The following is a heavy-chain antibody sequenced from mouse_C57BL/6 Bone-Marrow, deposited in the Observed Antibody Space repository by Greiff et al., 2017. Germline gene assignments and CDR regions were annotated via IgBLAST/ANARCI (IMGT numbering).Heavy chain of an antibody. J-gene: IGHJ2*01. CDR1: GYTFTSYW. D-gene: IGHD4-1*01. Sequence: QVQLQQSGAELVKPGASVKLSCKASGYTFTSYWMHWVKQRPGQGLEWIGMIHPNSGSTNYNEKFKSKATLTVDKSSSTAYMQLSSLTSEDSAVYYCARDPNWVYYFGYWGQGTTLTVSS. CDR2: IHPNSGST. CDR3: ARDPNWVYYFGY. V-gene: IGHV1-64*01.